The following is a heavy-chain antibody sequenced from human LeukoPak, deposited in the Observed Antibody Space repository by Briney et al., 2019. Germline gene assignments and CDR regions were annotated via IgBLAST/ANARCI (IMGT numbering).Heavy chain of an antibody. J-gene: IGHJ4*02. CDR1: GLTFSNYG. D-gene: IGHD1-1*01. CDR3: AKGGSNNWSFDN. Sequence: GGSLRLSCAAAGLTFSNYGMHWVRQAPGKGLQWVAYIRYDGRNKYSADSVKGRFTIYRDNSESTLYLQMNSLRPEDTAVYYCAKGGSNNWSFDNWGQGTLVTVSS. V-gene: IGHV3-30*02. CDR2: IRYDGRNK.